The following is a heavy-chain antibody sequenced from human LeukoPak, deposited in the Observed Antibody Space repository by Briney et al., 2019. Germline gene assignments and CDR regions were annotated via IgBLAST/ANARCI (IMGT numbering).Heavy chain of an antibody. J-gene: IGHJ6*03. CDR1: GGTFSSYA. D-gene: IGHD6-6*01. V-gene: IGHV1-69*01. Sequence: SVKVSCKASGGTFSSYAISWVRQAPGQGLEWMGGIIPIFGTANYAQKFQGRVTITADESTSTAYMELSSLRSEDTAVYYCARSPAVVIAARPSYYYYYMDVWGKGTTVTVSS. CDR3: ARSPAVVIAARPSYYYYYMDV. CDR2: IIPIFGTA.